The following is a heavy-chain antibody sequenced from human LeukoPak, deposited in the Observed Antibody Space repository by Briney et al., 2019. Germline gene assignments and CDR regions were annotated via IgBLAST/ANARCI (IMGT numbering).Heavy chain of an antibody. J-gene: IGHJ4*02. V-gene: IGHV3-23*01. CDR3: AKGDTTWELPHDC. CDR1: GFTFSSYA. D-gene: IGHD1-26*01. Sequence: GRSLRLSCAASGFTFSSYAMHWVRQAPGKGLEWVSAISGSGGSTYYADSVKGRFTISRDNSKNTLYLQMNSLRAEDTAVYYCAKGDTTWELPHDCWGQGTLVTVSS. CDR2: ISGSGGST.